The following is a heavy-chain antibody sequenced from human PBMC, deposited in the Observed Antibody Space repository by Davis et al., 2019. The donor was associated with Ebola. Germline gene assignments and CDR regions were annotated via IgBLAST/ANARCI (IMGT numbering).Heavy chain of an antibody. V-gene: IGHV4-34*01. J-gene: IGHJ6*02. CDR1: GGSFSGYY. CDR2: INHSGST. Sequence: MPSETLSLTCAVYGGSFSGYYWSWIRQPPGKGLEWIGEINHSGSTNYNPSLKSRVTISVDTSKNQFSLKLGSVTAADTAVYYCARVLGFGVVIKYYYYGMDVWGQGTTVTVSS. D-gene: IGHD3-3*01. CDR3: ARVLGFGVVIKYYYYGMDV.